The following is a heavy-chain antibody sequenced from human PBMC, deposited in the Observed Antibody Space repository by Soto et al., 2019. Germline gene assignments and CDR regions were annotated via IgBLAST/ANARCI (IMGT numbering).Heavy chain of an antibody. CDR1: GFTFSSYW. J-gene: IGHJ6*03. D-gene: IGHD2-2*01. CDR2: INSDGSST. V-gene: IGHV3-74*01. Sequence: GGSLRLSCAASGFTFSSYWMHWVRQAPGKGLVWVSRINSDGSSTSYADSVKGRFTISRDNAKNTLYLQMNSLRAEDTAVYYCARGGGGCSSTSCSHYYYYMDVWGKGTTVTVSS. CDR3: ARGGGGCSSTSCSHYYYYMDV.